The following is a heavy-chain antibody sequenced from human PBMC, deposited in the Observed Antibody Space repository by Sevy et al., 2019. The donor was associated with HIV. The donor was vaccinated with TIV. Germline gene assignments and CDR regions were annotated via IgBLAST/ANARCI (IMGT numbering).Heavy chain of an antibody. CDR2: IYTSGST. D-gene: IGHD6-13*01. V-gene: IGHV4-4*07. CDR3: ARDRSRSWYWDYFGY. Sequence: SETLSLTCTVSGGSISSYYWSWIRQPAGKGLEWIGRIYTSGSTNYNPSLKRRLTMSVDTSKNQFSLKLSSVTAADTAVYYCARDRSRSWYWDYFGYWGQGTLVSDSS. CDR1: GGSISSYY. J-gene: IGHJ4*02.